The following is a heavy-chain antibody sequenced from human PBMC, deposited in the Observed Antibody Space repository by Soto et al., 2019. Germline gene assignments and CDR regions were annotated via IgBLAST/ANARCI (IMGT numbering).Heavy chain of an antibody. Sequence: GGSLILSCAASGLSFSAYGMHWVRQAPGKGLEWVAVIYDDGSNKYYADSVKGRCTISRDNSKNSLYLQMNSLRDEDTAVYYCARDRTTYDGSAYYDALDMWGQGTMVTVSS. J-gene: IGHJ3*02. CDR1: GLSFSAYG. CDR2: IYDDGSNK. CDR3: ARDRTTYDGSAYYDALDM. V-gene: IGHV3-33*08. D-gene: IGHD3-22*01.